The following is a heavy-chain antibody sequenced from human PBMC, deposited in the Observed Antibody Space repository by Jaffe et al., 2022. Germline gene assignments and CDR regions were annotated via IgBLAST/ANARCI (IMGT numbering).Heavy chain of an antibody. Sequence: QVQLQQWGAGLLKPSETLSLTCAVYGGSFSGYYWSWIRQPPGKGLEWIGEINHSGSTNYNPSLKSRVTISVDTSKNQFSLKLSSVTAADTAVYYCARSRRAVTTRGALYYYYMDVWGKGTTVTVSS. V-gene: IGHV4-34*01. J-gene: IGHJ6*03. CDR1: GGSFSGYY. CDR3: ARSRRAVTTRGALYYYYMDV. CDR2: INHSGST. D-gene: IGHD4-4*01.